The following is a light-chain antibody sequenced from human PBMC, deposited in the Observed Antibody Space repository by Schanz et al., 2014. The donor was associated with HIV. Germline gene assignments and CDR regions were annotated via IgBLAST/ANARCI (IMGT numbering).Light chain of an antibody. CDR2: EVS. J-gene: IGLJ2*01. V-gene: IGLV2-8*01. CDR1: SSDVGGYNY. Sequence: QSVLTQPASVSGSRGQSITISCTGTSSDVGGYNYVSWYQQHPGKAPKLMIYEVSKRPSGVPDRFSGSKSGNTASLTVSGLQAEDEADYYCSSYAGSNVAFGGGTKLTVL. CDR3: SSYAGSNVA.